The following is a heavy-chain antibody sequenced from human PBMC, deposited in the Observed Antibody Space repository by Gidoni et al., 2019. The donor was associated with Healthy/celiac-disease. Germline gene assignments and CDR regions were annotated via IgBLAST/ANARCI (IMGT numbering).Heavy chain of an antibody. CDR1: GGTFSSYA. CDR3: ASFSPYGATMIVVADAFDI. Sequence: QVQLVQSGAEVKKPGSSVKVSCKASGGTFSSYAISWVRQAPGQGLEWMGGIIPIFGTANYAQKFQGRVTITADESTSTAYMELSSLRSEDTAVYYCASFSPYGATMIVVADAFDIWGQGTMVTVSS. CDR2: IIPIFGTA. D-gene: IGHD3-22*01. J-gene: IGHJ3*02. V-gene: IGHV1-69*01.